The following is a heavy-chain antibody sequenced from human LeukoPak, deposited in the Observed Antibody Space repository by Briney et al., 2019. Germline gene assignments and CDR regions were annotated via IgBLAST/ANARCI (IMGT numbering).Heavy chain of an antibody. CDR1: GYSFTSYW. J-gene: IGHJ4*02. Sequence: GESLKISCKGSGYSFTSYWIVWVRQMPEKGLEWMGIIYPGDSDTTYSPSFQGQVTISADTSISSAFLQWCNLRASDTAIYYCARLFYYDNSKSFDYWGQGTPVTVSS. CDR3: ARLFYYDNSKSFDY. V-gene: IGHV5-51*01. D-gene: IGHD3-22*01. CDR2: IYPGDSDT.